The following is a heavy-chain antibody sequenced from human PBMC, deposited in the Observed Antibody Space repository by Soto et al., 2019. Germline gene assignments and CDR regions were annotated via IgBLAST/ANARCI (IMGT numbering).Heavy chain of an antibody. D-gene: IGHD3-22*01. CDR2: LREGGGGA. Sequence: GGSLRLSFAASGFTFSNHAMSWVRQAPGKGLGGVSGLREGGGGAFYADSVKGRFTISRDNAKNTLYLQMSSLRAEDTAVYYCTPDPVGYYYDSSGYYPIDYWGQGTLVTVSS. V-gene: IGHV3-23*01. CDR1: GFTFSNHA. J-gene: IGHJ4*02. CDR3: TPDPVGYYYDSSGYYPIDY.